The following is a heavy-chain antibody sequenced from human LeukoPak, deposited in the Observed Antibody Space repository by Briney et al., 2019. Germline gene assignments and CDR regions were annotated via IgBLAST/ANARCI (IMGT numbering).Heavy chain of an antibody. Sequence: GGSLRLSCAASGFTFSSYAMSWVRQAPGKRLEWVSAISGSGGSTYYADSVKGRFTISRDNSKNTLYLQMNSLRAEDTAVYYCAKEVDSSGWYGYYYGMDVWGQGTTVTVSS. CDR1: GFTFSSYA. D-gene: IGHD6-19*01. V-gene: IGHV3-23*01. CDR2: ISGSGGST. J-gene: IGHJ6*02. CDR3: AKEVDSSGWYGYYYGMDV.